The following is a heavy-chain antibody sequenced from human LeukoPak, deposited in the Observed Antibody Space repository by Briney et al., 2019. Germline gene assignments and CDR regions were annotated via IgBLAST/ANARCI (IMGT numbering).Heavy chain of an antibody. CDR2: IYYSGST. CDR1: GGSISSSSYY. V-gene: IGHV4-39*01. Sequence: SETLSLTCTVSGGSISSSSYYWGWIRQPPGKGLEGIGSIYYSGSTYYNPSLKSRVTISVDTSKNQFSLKLSSVTAADTAVYYCASISSYYYYYYMDVWGKGTTVTVSS. J-gene: IGHJ6*03. D-gene: IGHD6-6*01. CDR3: ASISSYYYYYYMDV.